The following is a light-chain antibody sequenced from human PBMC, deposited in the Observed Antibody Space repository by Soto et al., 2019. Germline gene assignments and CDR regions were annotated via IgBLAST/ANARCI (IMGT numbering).Light chain of an antibody. Sequence: EIVLTQSPATLSLSPGERDTLSCRASQSVSSYLAWYQQKPGQAPRLLIYDASNRATGIPARFSGSGSGTDFTLTISSLEPEDFAVYYCHQRSNWPPEATFGQGTRLEIK. CDR1: QSVSSY. CDR2: DAS. J-gene: IGKJ5*01. CDR3: HQRSNWPPEAT. V-gene: IGKV3-11*01.